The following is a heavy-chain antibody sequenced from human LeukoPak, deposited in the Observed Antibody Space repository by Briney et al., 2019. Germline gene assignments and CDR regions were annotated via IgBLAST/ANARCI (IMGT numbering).Heavy chain of an antibody. Sequence: GASVKVSCKASGYTFTSYGISWVRQAPGQGLEWMGWISAYNGNTNYAQKLQGRVTMTTDTSTSTAYMELRSLRSDDTAVYYCAREFRWFGELVKFDPWGQGTLVTVSS. CDR1: GYTFTSYG. CDR3: AREFRWFGELVKFDP. V-gene: IGHV1-18*01. D-gene: IGHD3-10*01. J-gene: IGHJ5*02. CDR2: ISAYNGNT.